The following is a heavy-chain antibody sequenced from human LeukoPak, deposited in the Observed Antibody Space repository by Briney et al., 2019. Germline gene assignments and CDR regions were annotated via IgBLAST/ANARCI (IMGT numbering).Heavy chain of an antibody. CDR1: GFTFSSYW. V-gene: IGHV3-74*01. J-gene: IGHJ4*02. CDR2: INSDGSST. Sequence: GGSLRLSCAASGFTFSSYWMHWVRQAPGKGLVWVSRINSDGSSTSYADSVKGRITISRDNAKNTLYLQMNSPRAEDTAVYYCARGYIGYCSGGSCYPLGYWGQGTLVTVSS. D-gene: IGHD2-15*01. CDR3: ARGYIGYCSGGSCYPLGY.